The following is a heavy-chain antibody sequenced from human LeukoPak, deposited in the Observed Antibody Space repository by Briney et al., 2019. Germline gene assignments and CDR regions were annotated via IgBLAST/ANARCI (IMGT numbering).Heavy chain of an antibody. CDR2: IIPMLGTA. D-gene: IGHD3-22*01. J-gene: IGHJ4*02. CDR3: ARATYYYDSYGYGY. V-gene: IGHV1-69*13. Sequence: GASVKVSCKAIGGTFSGYAITWVRQAPGQGLEWVGGIIPMLGTANYAQKFQGRVTITADESTSTGYMELSSLRSEDTAVYYCARATYYYDSYGYGYWGQGTQVTVSS. CDR1: GGTFSGYA.